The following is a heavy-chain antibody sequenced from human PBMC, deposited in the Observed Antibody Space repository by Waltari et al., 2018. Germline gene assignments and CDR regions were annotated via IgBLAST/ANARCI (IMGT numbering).Heavy chain of an antibody. CDR2: IYISGST. V-gene: IGHV4-4*07. Sequence: QVQLQESGPGLVKPSETLSLTCTVSGGSIGSYYWSWIRQPAGKGLEWIGRIYISGSTNNNSSLKSRVTMSVDTSKNQFSLKLNSMTAADTAIYYCARAGRWGGYDGFDIWGQGTMVTVSS. CDR1: GGSIGSYY. CDR3: ARAGRWGGYDGFDI. J-gene: IGHJ3*02. D-gene: IGHD5-12*01.